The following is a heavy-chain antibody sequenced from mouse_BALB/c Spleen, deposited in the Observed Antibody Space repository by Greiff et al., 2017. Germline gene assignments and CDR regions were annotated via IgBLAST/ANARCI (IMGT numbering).Heavy chain of an antibody. Sequence: DVMPVESGGGLVQPGGSLRLSCATSGFTFTDYYMSWVRQPPGKALEWLGFIRNKANGYTTEYSASVKGRFTISRDNSQSILYLQMNTLRAEDSATYYCARDGDYRSLDYWGQGTSVTVSS. CDR2: IRNKANGYTT. D-gene: IGHD2-14*01. CDR1: GFTFTDYY. J-gene: IGHJ4*01. CDR3: ARDGDYRSLDY. V-gene: IGHV7-3*02.